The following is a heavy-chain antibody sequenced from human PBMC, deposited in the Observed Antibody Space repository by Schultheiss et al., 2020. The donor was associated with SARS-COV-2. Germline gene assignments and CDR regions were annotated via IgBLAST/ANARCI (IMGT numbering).Heavy chain of an antibody. CDR3: ARGPNKPRGADWFDP. V-gene: IGHV1-3*01. D-gene: IGHD1-14*01. CDR2: INAGNGNT. CDR1: GYTFTSYA. Sequence: ASVKVSCKASGYTFTSYAMHWVRQAPGQRLEWMGWINAGNGNTNYAQKLQGRVTMTRDTSISTAYMELSRLRSDDTAVYYCARGPNKPRGADWFDPWGQGTLVTVAS. J-gene: IGHJ5*02.